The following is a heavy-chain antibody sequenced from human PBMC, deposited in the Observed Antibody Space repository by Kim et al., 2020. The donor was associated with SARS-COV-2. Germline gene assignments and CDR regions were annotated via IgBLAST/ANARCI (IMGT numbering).Heavy chain of an antibody. Sequence: SETLSLTCTVSNDSISSYYWSWIRQPPGKGLEWIGYIYYSGSTNYNPSLKSRVTMSVDTSKNQFSLKLSSVTAADTAVYYCARNYDSSGYYPLDYWGQGT. CDR3: ARNYDSSGYYPLDY. V-gene: IGHV4-59*01. J-gene: IGHJ4*02. CDR2: IYYSGST. D-gene: IGHD3-22*01. CDR1: NDSISSYY.